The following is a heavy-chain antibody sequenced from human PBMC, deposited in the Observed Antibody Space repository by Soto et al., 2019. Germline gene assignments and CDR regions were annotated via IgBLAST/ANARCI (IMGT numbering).Heavy chain of an antibody. Sequence: SQTLSLTCAISGDSVSSNSAAWNWIRQSPSRGLEWLGRTYYRSKWYNDYAVSVKSRITINPDTSKNQFSLQLNSVTPEDTAVYYCAGPIAAAGTNAFDIWGQGTMVTVSS. CDR1: GDSVSSNSAA. D-gene: IGHD6-13*01. CDR2: TYYRSKWYN. CDR3: AGPIAAAGTNAFDI. V-gene: IGHV6-1*01. J-gene: IGHJ3*02.